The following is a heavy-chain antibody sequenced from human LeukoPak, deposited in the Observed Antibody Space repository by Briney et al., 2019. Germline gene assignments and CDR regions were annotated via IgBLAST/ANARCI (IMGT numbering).Heavy chain of an antibody. CDR2: IGGSDDT. CDR3: ARSRFVDRRGYFDF. CDR1: GFSLSDYP. J-gene: IGHJ4*02. Sequence: GDSLRLSCIASGFSLSDYPMTWVRQSPGRGLEWVSTIGGSDDTYYADSVKGGFTISRDTPKNTLYLQIHSLGAEDTAVYYCARSRFVDRRGYFDFWGQGTLVTASS. V-gene: IGHV3-23*01. D-gene: IGHD2-15*01.